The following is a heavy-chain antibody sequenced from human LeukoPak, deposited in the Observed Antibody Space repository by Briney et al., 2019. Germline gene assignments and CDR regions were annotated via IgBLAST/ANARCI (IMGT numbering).Heavy chain of an antibody. Sequence: ASVKVSCKASGYTFTSYAMNWVRQAPGQGLEWMGWINTNTGNPTYAQGFTGRFVSSLDTSVSTAYLQISSLKAEDTAVYYCAREDKLMVYANYYFDYWGQGTLVTVSS. D-gene: IGHD2-8*01. J-gene: IGHJ4*02. CDR2: INTNTGNP. CDR1: GYTFTSYA. V-gene: IGHV7-4-1*02. CDR3: AREDKLMVYANYYFDY.